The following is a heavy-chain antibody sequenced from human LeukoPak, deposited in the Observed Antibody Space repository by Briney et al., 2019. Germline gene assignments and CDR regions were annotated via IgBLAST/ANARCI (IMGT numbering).Heavy chain of an antibody. CDR3: AKDLYGGGLY. V-gene: IGHV3-23*01. J-gene: IGHJ4*02. CDR2: ISGGGGST. D-gene: IGHD4-23*01. CDR1: GFTFSSYA. Sequence: PGGSLRLSCAASGFTFSSYAMSWVRQVPGKGLEWVSAISGGGGSTYYADSVKGRFTISRDNSKNTMYVQMNSLKAEDTAVYYCAKDLYGGGLYWGQGTLVTVSS.